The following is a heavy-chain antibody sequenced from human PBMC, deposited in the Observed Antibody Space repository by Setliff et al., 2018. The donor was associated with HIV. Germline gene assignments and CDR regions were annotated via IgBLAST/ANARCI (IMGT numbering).Heavy chain of an antibody. D-gene: IGHD3-22*01. CDR2: IYYTGST. J-gene: IGHJ1*01. Sequence: SETLSLTCTVSGTSINSYFWSWIRQPPGKGPEWLGYIYYTGSTNYNPALESRITMSVDTSKNQFSLTLKSVTAADTGVYYCAGVNYYDASGLRAEYFQLWGQGTQVTVSS. CDR3: AGVNYYDASGLRAEYFQL. V-gene: IGHV4-59*01. CDR1: GTSINSYF.